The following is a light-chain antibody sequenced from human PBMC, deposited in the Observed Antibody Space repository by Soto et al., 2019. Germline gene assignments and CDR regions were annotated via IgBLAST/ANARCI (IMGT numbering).Light chain of an antibody. CDR1: SSDVGGSDY. CDR3: SSYSTTSTLV. CDR2: EVN. Sequence: ALTQPASVSGSPGQSVTISCTGASSDVGGSDYVSWYQQHPGKAPKLILYEVNNRPSGVSNHFSGSKSGNTASLLISGLQADDEAEYYCSSYSTTSTLVFGSGTKVTVL. V-gene: IGLV2-14*03. J-gene: IGLJ1*01.